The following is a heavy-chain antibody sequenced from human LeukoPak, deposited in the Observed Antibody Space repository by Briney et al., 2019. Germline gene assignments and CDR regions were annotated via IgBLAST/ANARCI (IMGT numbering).Heavy chain of an antibody. D-gene: IGHD3-10*01. Sequence: GSVKVSCKASGYTFTSYDINWVRQATGQGLEWMGWMNPNSGNTGYAQKFQGRVTMTRNTSISTAYMELSSLRSGDTAVYYCARGFMVRGVITNWGQGTLVTVSS. J-gene: IGHJ4*02. CDR3: ARGFMVRGVITN. CDR2: MNPNSGNT. CDR1: GYTFTSYD. V-gene: IGHV1-8*01.